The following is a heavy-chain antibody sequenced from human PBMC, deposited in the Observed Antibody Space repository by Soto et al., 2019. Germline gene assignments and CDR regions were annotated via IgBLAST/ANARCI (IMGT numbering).Heavy chain of an antibody. CDR3: ARDSDSSGEYFQH. Sequence: GGSLRLSCAASGFTVSSNYMSWVRQAPGKGLEWVSVIYSGGSTYYADSVKGRFTISRDNSKNTLYLQMNSLRAEDTAVYYCARDSDSSGEYFQHWGQGTLVTVSS. V-gene: IGHV3-53*01. J-gene: IGHJ1*01. D-gene: IGHD3-22*01. CDR1: GFTVSSNY. CDR2: IYSGGST.